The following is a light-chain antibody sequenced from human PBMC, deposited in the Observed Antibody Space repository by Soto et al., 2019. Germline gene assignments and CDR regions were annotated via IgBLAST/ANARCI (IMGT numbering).Light chain of an antibody. V-gene: IGKV1-27*01. Sequence: DIQMTQSPSSLSASVGDRVTITCRAGQDINIYLAWYQQKPGKVPKLLISAASTLQSGVPSRFSGSGSGTDCTLTISSLQPEDVATYYCQKYYGAPLTFGGGTKVEIK. J-gene: IGKJ4*01. CDR2: AAS. CDR3: QKYYGAPLT. CDR1: QDINIY.